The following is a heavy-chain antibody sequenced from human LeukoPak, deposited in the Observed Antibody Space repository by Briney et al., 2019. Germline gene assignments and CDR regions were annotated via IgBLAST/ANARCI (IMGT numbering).Heavy chain of an antibody. D-gene: IGHD4/OR15-4a*01. CDR1: GYTFTDYY. Sequence: ASVKVSCKTSGYTFTDYYLHWVRQAPGQGLEWMGWIHPANGGTKFAQKFQGRVTMTRDTSISTAYMELSSLRSNDTAVYFCATVAEDQVLAFDFRGQGTLVTVSS. CDR3: ATVAEDQVLAFDF. CDR2: IHPANGGT. J-gene: IGHJ4*02. V-gene: IGHV1-2*02.